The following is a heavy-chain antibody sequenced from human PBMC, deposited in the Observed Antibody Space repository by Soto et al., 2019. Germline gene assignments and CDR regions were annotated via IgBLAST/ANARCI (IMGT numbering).Heavy chain of an antibody. CDR1: GYTFTSYD. J-gene: IGHJ5*02. D-gene: IGHD1-1*01. V-gene: IGHV1-8*01. CDR2: INPNNGNT. Sequence: QVQLVQSGAEVKKSGASVKVSCKASGYTFTSYDINWVRQATGQGLEWMGWINPNNGNTGYAQKFQGRVTMTRDTSINTAYMELSSLRSEDTAVYFCARTSSATRGRFDPWGQGTLVTVSS. CDR3: ARTSSATRGRFDP.